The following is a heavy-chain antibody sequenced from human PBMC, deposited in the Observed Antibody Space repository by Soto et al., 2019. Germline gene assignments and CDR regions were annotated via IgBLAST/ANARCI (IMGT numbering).Heavy chain of an antibody. CDR2: IKDDGSAM. CDR1: ALTLSTFW. J-gene: IGHJ4*02. V-gene: IGHV3-7*04. CDR3: VRDSNRRSDY. Sequence: GGSLRLPCAASALTLSTFWMSWVRQAPGKGLEWVASIKDDGSAMFYLDSVKGRFTISRDSAKNSLFLQMYSLRAEDTAVFYCVRDSNRRSDYWGQGT.